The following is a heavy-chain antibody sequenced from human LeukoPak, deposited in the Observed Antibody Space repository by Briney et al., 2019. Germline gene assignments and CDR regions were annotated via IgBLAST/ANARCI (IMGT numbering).Heavy chain of an antibody. CDR1: QFTFSIYT. D-gene: IGHD2-15*01. CDR2: ISSTSSNI. J-gene: IGHJ4*02. Sequence: GGSLRLSCVASQFTFSIYTMNWVRQAPGKGLEWVSSISSTSSNIYYSDSVKGRFTISRDNAKNSLYLQMNNLRAEDTGVYYCAKDASRWSPDPFDYWGQGAPVTVS. V-gene: IGHV3-21*01. CDR3: AKDASRWSPDPFDY.